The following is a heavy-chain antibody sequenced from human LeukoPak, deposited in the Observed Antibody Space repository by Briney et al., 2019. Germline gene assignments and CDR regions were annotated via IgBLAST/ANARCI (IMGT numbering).Heavy chain of an antibody. Sequence: PSETLSLTCAVYGGSFNGYYWSWIRQPPGKGLEWIGEINHSGSTNYNPSLKSRVTISVDTSKNQFSLKLSSVTAADTAVYYCARAPQLPARWFDPWGQGTLVTVS. CDR3: ARAPQLPARWFDP. D-gene: IGHD2-2*01. V-gene: IGHV4-34*01. CDR2: INHSGST. CDR1: GGSFNGYY. J-gene: IGHJ5*02.